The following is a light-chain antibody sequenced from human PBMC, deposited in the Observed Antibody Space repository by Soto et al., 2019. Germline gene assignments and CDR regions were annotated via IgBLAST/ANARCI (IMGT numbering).Light chain of an antibody. J-gene: IGKJ2*02. CDR3: HQFGSSPPACT. CDR1: QSVSTRY. Sequence: ESTWTQSPGTLSLSPGERATLSCRASQSVSTRYLAWSQQKPGQAHRLLIYVASIRATGIPDRFSDSGSGTDFTLTISSLEPEDFAVYYCHQFGSSPPACTLGQGTKLEI. V-gene: IGKV3-20*01. CDR2: VAS.